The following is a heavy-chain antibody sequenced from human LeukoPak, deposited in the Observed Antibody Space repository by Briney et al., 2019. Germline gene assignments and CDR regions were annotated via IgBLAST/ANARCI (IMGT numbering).Heavy chain of an antibody. V-gene: IGHV2-5*01. CDR2: IYWNDDK. CDR3: AQGKGRYQLQYGMDV. CDR1: GFSLSTTGVG. J-gene: IGHJ6*02. D-gene: IGHD2-2*01. Sequence: SGPTLLKPTHTLTLTCTFSGFSLSTTGVGVGWIRQPPGKALEWLALIYWNDDKRYSPSLKSRITITKDTSKNQVVLTMTNMDPVDTATYYCAQGKGRYQLQYGMDVWGQGTTVTVS.